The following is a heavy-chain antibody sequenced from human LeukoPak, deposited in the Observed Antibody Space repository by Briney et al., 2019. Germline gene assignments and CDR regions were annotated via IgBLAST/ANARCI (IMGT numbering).Heavy chain of an antibody. Sequence: GGSLRPSCSASGFTFSSYSIDWVRPAPGKGLEWVSYIISSSSTIYYADSVKGRFTISRDNAKNSLYLQMNSLRAEDTAVYYCARDYAAPGNYWGQGTLVTVSS. D-gene: IGHD3-10*01. CDR3: ARDYAAPGNY. V-gene: IGHV3-48*01. CDR1: GFTFSSYS. J-gene: IGHJ4*02. CDR2: IISSSSTI.